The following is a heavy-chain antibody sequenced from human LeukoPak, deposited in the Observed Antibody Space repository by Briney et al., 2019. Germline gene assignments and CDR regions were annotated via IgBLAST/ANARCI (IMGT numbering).Heavy chain of an antibody. V-gene: IGHV4-34*01. CDR3: ASGTGLEY. J-gene: IGHJ4*02. CDR2: INHSGST. Sequence: GSLRLSCAASGFTFSTYGMNWVRQPPGKGLEWIREINHSGSTNYNPSLKSRVTIPVDTSKNQFSLKLSSVTAADTAVYYCASGTGLEYWGQGTLVTVSS. CDR1: GFTFSTYG. D-gene: IGHD6-19*01.